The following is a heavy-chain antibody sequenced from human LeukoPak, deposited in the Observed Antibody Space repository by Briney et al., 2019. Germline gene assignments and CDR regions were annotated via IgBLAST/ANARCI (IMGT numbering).Heavy chain of an antibody. CDR1: GFTFSSYS. CDR3: AILRGYSYGFAGFDY. V-gene: IGHV3-21*01. CDR2: ISSSSSYI. J-gene: IGHJ4*02. Sequence: GGSLRLSCAASGFTFSSYSMNWVRQAPGKGLEWASSISSSSSYIYYADSVKGRFTISRDNAKNSLYLQMNSLRAEDTAVYYCAILRGYSYGFAGFDYWGQGTLVTVSS. D-gene: IGHD5-18*01.